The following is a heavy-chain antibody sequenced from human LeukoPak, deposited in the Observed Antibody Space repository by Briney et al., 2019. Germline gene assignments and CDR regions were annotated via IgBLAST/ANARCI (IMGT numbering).Heavy chain of an antibody. V-gene: IGHV3-53*01. CDR2: IYRGGST. Sequence: PGGSLRLSCAASGFNVSNNYMSWVHQAPGKGLEWVSVIYRGGSTYYADSVEGRFTMSRDNSKNTVYLQMDSLRAEDTAVYYCARDRGAAAGNWGQGTLVTVSS. CDR1: GFNVSNNY. J-gene: IGHJ4*02. D-gene: IGHD6-13*01. CDR3: ARDRGAAAGN.